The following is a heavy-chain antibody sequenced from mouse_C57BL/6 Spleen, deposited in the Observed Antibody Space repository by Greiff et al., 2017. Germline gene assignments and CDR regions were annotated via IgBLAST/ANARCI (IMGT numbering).Heavy chain of an antibody. CDR1: GYTFTSYW. CDR2: IYPGSGST. J-gene: IGHJ2*01. V-gene: IGHV1-55*01. Sequence: VQLQQSGAELVKPGASVKMSCKASGYTFTSYWITWVKQRPGQGLEWIGDIYPGSGSTNYNEKFKSKATLTVDTSSSTAYMQLGSLTSEDSAVYYCARWSIYYDYDGDYWGQGTTLTVSS. D-gene: IGHD2-4*01. CDR3: ARWSIYYDYDGDY.